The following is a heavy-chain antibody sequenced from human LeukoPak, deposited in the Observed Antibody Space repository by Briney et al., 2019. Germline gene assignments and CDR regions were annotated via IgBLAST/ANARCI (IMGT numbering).Heavy chain of an antibody. CDR3: ARGRYCTNCVCYCVPHGRYESFQH. CDR1: GGSFGGYY. V-gene: IGHV4-34*01. D-gene: IGHD2-8*01. Sequence: SETLSLTCAVSGGSFGGYYWNWIRQPPGKGLEWIGEINHSGSTNYNPSLKSRVTILGDKSKNQVSLNLNSVTGADWAVYYCARGRYCTNCVCYCVPHGRYESFQHWGQGTLVTVSS. J-gene: IGHJ1*01. CDR2: INHSGST.